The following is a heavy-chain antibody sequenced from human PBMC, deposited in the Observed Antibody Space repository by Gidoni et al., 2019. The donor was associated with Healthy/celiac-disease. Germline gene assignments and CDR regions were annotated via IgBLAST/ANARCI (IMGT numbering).Heavy chain of an antibody. D-gene: IGHD6-6*01. J-gene: IGHJ4*02. Sequence: QVQLQQWGAGLLNPSETLSLTCAVYGGSFSGYYWSWIRQPPGKGLEWIGEINHSGSTNYNPSLKSRVTISVDTSKNQFSLKLSSVTAADTAVYYCARGRAARPWFDYWGQGTLVTVSS. V-gene: IGHV4-34*01. CDR1: GGSFSGYY. CDR3: ARGRAARPWFDY. CDR2: INHSGST.